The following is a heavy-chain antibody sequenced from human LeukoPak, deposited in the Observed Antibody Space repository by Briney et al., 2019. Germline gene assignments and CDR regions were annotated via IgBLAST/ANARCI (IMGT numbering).Heavy chain of an antibody. J-gene: IGHJ4*02. CDR2: LSGSGGST. CDR3: ATLAVAGYFDY. V-gene: IGHV3-23*01. D-gene: IGHD6-19*01. Sequence: AGGSLRLSCAASGFTFSSYAMSWVRQAPGKVLEWVSALSGSGGSTDYADSVKGRFTISRDNSKNTLYLQMNSLRAEDTAVYYCATLAVAGYFDYWGQGTLVTVSS. CDR1: GFTFSSYA.